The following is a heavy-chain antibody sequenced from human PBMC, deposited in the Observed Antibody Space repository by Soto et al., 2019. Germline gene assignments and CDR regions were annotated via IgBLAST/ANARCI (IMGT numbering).Heavy chain of an antibody. CDR1: GGFFSGYY. CDR3: ARGGNYYGSGTNWFDP. V-gene: IGHV4-34*01. Sequence: TLSLTCAVYGGFFSGYYLSWILQPPGKGLEWIGEINHSGSTNYNPSLKSRVTISVDTSKNQFSLKLSSVTAADTAVYYCARGGNYYGSGTNWFDPWGQGTLVTVSS. CDR2: INHSGST. J-gene: IGHJ5*02. D-gene: IGHD3-10*01.